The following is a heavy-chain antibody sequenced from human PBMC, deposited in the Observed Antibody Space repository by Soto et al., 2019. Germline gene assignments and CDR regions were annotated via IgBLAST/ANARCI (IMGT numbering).Heavy chain of an antibody. Sequence: GGSLRLSCAASGFTFSDYYMSWIRQAPGKGLEWVSYISSSGSTIYYADSVKGRFTISRDNAKNSLYLQMNSLRAEDTAVYYCASLYGSGSYFGYYYGMDVWGQGTTVTVSS. V-gene: IGHV3-11*01. CDR1: GFTFSDYY. J-gene: IGHJ6*02. D-gene: IGHD3-10*01. CDR3: ASLYGSGSYFGYYYGMDV. CDR2: ISSSGSTI.